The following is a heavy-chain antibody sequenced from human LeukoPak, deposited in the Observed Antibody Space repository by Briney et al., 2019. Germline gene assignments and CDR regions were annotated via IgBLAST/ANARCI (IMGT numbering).Heavy chain of an antibody. V-gene: IGHV3-23*01. CDR1: GFTFSSYA. CDR3: AKVSVAAAGLFDY. D-gene: IGHD6-13*01. J-gene: IGHJ4*02. Sequence: GGSLRLSCAASGFTFSSYAMGWVRQAPGKGLEWVSGISGSGGSTYYADSVKGRFTISRDNSKNTLYLQMNSLRAEDTAVYYCAKVSVAAAGLFDYWGQGTLVTVSS. CDR2: ISGSGGST.